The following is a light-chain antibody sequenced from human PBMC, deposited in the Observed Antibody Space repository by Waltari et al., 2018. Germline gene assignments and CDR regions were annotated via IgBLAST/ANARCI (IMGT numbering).Light chain of an antibody. V-gene: IGLV2-14*01. CDR2: EVS. CDR3: SSYTSSSTV. CDR1: SSDVGGYNY. Sequence: QSALTQPASVSGSPGQSITIPCTGTSSDVGGYNYVSWYQQHPGKAPKLMIYEVSNRPAGVSNRFSGSKSGNTAYLTIAGLQAEDEADYYCSSYTSSSTVFGGGTKLTVL. J-gene: IGLJ2*01.